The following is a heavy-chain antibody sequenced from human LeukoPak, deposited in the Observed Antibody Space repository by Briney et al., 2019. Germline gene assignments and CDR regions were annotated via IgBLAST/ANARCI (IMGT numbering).Heavy chain of an antibody. D-gene: IGHD1-14*01. J-gene: IGHJ4*02. Sequence: SETLSLTCSVSGGFFSGYYWSWIRQSPGKGLEWVGEINHTGDTNYNPSLQSRVSTSIDTSKRQFSLRLISVTAADTAVYYCAREPHRVLVPGPPDFWGQGILVTVSS. CDR3: AREPHRVLVPGPPDF. V-gene: IGHV4-34*01. CDR2: INHTGDT. CDR1: GGFFSGYY.